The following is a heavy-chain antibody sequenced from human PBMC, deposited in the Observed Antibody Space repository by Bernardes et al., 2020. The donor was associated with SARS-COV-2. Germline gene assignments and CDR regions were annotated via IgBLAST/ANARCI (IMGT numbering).Heavy chain of an antibody. Sequence: GGSLRLSCAASGFTFRSYEMNWVRQAPGKGLEWVSYISTSATTIYYADSVKGRFTISRDNAKNSLYLQMSSLRAEDTAVYYCAREYDHYDTTGRDASDIWGQGTMVTGSS. D-gene: IGHD3-22*01. CDR2: ISTSATTI. CDR3: AREYDHYDTTGRDASDI. V-gene: IGHV3-48*03. J-gene: IGHJ3*02. CDR1: GFTFRSYE.